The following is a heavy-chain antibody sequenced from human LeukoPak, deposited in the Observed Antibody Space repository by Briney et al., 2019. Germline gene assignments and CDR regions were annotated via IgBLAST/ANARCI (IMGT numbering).Heavy chain of an antibody. Sequence: ASVKVSCKASGYTFTSYGISWVRQAPGQGLEWMGWISAYNGNTNYAQKLQGRVTMTTDTSTSTAYMELRSLRSDDTAVYYGARVRCSSTSCLNWFDPWGQGTLVTVSS. V-gene: IGHV1-18*01. CDR3: ARVRCSSTSCLNWFDP. CDR2: ISAYNGNT. D-gene: IGHD2-2*01. CDR1: GYTFTSYG. J-gene: IGHJ5*02.